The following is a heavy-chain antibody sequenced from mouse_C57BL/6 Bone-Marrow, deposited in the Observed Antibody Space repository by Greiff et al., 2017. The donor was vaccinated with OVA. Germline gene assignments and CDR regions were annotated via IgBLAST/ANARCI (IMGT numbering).Heavy chain of an antibody. CDR2: FSSGSGTI. CDR3: ARRLLWLRAYYYAMDY. Sequence: EVKLVESGGGLVKPGGSLKLSCAASGFTFSDYGMHWVRQAPEKGLEWVAYFSSGSGTIYYADTVKGRFTISRENATNTLCRQMTSLRSEDTAMYYGARRLLWLRAYYYAMDYWGQGTSVTVSS. V-gene: IGHV5-17*01. J-gene: IGHJ4*01. D-gene: IGHD2-2*01. CDR1: GFTFSDYG.